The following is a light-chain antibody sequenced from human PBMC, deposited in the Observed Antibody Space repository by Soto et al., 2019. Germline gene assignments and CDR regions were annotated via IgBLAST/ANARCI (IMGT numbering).Light chain of an antibody. CDR1: QGINNW. J-gene: IGKJ4*01. CDR3: KQSSAFPLT. CDR2: AVS. Sequence: DIQMTQSPSSVSASVGDRVTITCRASQGINNWLAWYQQKPGKAPELLIYAVSYLQSGVPSRFSGSGSGTDFTLTIRSLQPEDFATYFCKQSSAFPLTLGGGTKVDIK. V-gene: IGKV1-12*01.